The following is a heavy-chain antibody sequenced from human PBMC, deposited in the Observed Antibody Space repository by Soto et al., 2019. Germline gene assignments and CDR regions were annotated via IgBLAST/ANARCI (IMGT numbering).Heavy chain of an antibody. CDR2: IIPIFGTA. CDR1: GGTFSSYA. V-gene: IGHV1-69*06. D-gene: IGHD6-13*01. J-gene: IGHJ4*02. Sequence: SVKVSCKASGGTFSSYAISWVRQAPGQGLEWMGGIIPIFGTANYAQKFQGRVTITADKSTSTAYMELSSLRSEDTAVYYCARDLNFRYSSRLFYWGQGTMVTV. CDR3: ARDLNFRYSSRLFY.